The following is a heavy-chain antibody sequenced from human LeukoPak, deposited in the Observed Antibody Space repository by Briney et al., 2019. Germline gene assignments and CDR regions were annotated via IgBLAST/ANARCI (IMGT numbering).Heavy chain of an antibody. D-gene: IGHD5-24*01. V-gene: IGHV3-23*01. CDR2: ISGSGGST. CDR3: ARWSSRGGFDY. Sequence: AGGSLRLSCAASGFTFSSYAMSWVRQAPGKGLEWVSAISGSGGSTYYADSEKGRFTISRENAKNSVYLQMNSLRAGDTAVYYCARWSSRGGFDYWGQGTLVTVSS. J-gene: IGHJ4*02. CDR1: GFTFSSYA.